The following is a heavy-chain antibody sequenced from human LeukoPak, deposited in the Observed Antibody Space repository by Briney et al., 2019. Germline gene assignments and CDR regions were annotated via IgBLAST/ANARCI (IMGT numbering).Heavy chain of an antibody. V-gene: IGHV3-53*01. CDR2: IYSGGDT. CDR1: GFTVSSKY. Sequence: PGGSLRLSCAASGFTVSSKYMSWVRQAPGKGLEWVSVIYSGGDTYYADSVKGRFTISRDKSKNTVYLQMNSLRAEDTAVYHCARERAAAGLVDAFDIWGQGTMATVSS. J-gene: IGHJ3*02. D-gene: IGHD6-13*01. CDR3: ARERAAAGLVDAFDI.